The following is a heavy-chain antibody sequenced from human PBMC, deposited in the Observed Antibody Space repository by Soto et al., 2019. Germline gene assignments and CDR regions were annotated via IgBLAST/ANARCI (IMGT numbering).Heavy chain of an antibody. CDR2: IYYTGGT. CDR1: GGSISSYY. D-gene: IGHD3-10*01. CDR3: ATSYGSGYRAFDY. Sequence: SETLSLTCTVSGGSISSYYWSWIRQPPGKGLEWIGYIYYTGGTNNNPSLNSRVTISVDTSTSTAYMVLNSLRSEDTAMYYCATSYGSGYRAFDYWGQGALVTVSS. V-gene: IGHV4-59*03. J-gene: IGHJ4*02.